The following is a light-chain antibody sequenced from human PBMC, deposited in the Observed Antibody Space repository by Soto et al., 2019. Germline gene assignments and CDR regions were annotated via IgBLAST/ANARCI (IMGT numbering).Light chain of an antibody. J-gene: IGKJ4*01. CDR1: QSVTGSC. CDR2: GAS. Sequence: EIVLTQSPGTLSLSPGERATLSCRASQSVTGSCLAWYQQKPGQAPRLLIYGASSTATGIPDRFSGSESGTDFTLTISRLEPEDFAIYYCQQYGSPPLTFGGGTKVEI. CDR3: QQYGSPPLT. V-gene: IGKV3-20*01.